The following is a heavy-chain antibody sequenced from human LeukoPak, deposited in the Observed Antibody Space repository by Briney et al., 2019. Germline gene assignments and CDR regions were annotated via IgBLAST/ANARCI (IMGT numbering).Heavy chain of an antibody. CDR2: IRSKANSYAT. Sequence: PGGSLRLSCAASGFTFSGSAMHWVRQASGKGLEWVGRIRSKANSYATAYAASVKGRFTISRDDSKNTAYLQMNSLKTEDTAVYYCTRLSFESGADYWGQGTLVTVSS. CDR3: TRLSFESGADY. D-gene: IGHD3-3*01. V-gene: IGHV3-73*01. CDR1: GFTFSGSA. J-gene: IGHJ4*02.